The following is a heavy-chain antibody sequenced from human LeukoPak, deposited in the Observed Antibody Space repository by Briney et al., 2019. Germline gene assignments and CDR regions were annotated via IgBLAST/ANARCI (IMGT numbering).Heavy chain of an antibody. V-gene: IGHV4-34*01. CDR3: AVKVGTKDNWFDP. J-gene: IGHJ5*02. D-gene: IGHD1/OR15-1a*01. Sequence: SETLSLTCAVYGGSFSGYYWSWIRQPPGKGLEWIGEINHSGSTNYNPSLKSRVTILVDTSKNQFSLKLSSVTAADTAVYYCAVKVGTKDNWFDPWGQGTLVTVSS. CDR2: INHSGST. CDR1: GGSFSGYY.